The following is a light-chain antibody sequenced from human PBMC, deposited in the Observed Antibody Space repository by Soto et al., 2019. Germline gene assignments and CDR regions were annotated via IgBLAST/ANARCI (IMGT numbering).Light chain of an antibody. CDR2: GAS. V-gene: IGKV3-20*01. Sequence: EIVLTQSPGTLSLSPGERATLSCRASQSVSSSYLAWYQQKPGQAPRLLIYGASSRATGIPDRFSGSGSGTDFTLTISGLEPEDFAVYSCQQCGRSPWTFGQGTKVEIK. CDR1: QSVSSSY. CDR3: QQCGRSPWT. J-gene: IGKJ1*01.